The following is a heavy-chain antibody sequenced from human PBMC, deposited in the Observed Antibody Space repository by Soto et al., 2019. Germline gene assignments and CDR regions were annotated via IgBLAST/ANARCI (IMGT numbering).Heavy chain of an antibody. D-gene: IGHD3-16*01. J-gene: IGHJ5*02. CDR3: VKAPRFDSYERTGRYSWLDP. V-gene: IGHV3-30*18. CDR2: ISNDEIYK. Sequence: QVQLVESGGGVVQPGTSLTLSCGASGFDLSAYGMHWVRQAPGKGLEWVAGISNDEIYKDYADSVKGRGCISRDTSKNTIYLQMSSLRTDDTAVYYCVKAPRFDSYERTGRYSWLDPWGQGTLVIV. CDR1: GFDLSAYG.